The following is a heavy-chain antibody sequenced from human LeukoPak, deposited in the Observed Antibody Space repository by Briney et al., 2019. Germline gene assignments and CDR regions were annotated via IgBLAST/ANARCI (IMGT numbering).Heavy chain of an antibody. D-gene: IGHD5-12*01. CDR1: GGTFSSYA. CDR2: IIPILGIA. Sequence: GSSVKVSCKASGGTFSSYAISWVRQAPGQGLEWMGRIIPILGIANYAQKLQGRVTMTTDTSTSTAYMELRSLRSDDTAVYYCARDPRYSGYDLGGPVGDSNDYWGQGTLVTVSS. V-gene: IGHV1-69*04. J-gene: IGHJ4*02. CDR3: ARDPRYSGYDLGGPVGDSNDY.